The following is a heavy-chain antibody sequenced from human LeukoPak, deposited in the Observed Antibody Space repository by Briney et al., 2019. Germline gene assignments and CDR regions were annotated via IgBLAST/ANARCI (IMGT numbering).Heavy chain of an antibody. D-gene: IGHD6-6*01. J-gene: IGHJ4*02. Sequence: GSLRLSCAASGFKLSNYGMSWVRQAPGKGLEWVSAISVSGSSTYYADSVKGRFTISRDNSKNTLYLQMNSLRAEDTAVYYCAKDVRPPYHWGQGTLVTVSS. CDR3: AKDVRPPYH. CDR2: ISVSGSST. V-gene: IGHV3-23*01. CDR1: GFKLSNYG.